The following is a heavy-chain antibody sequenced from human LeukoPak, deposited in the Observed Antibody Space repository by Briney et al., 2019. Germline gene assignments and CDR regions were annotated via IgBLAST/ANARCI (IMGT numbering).Heavy chain of an antibody. J-gene: IGHJ4*02. CDR2: IIPILGIA. CDR1: GGTFSSYA. Sequence: SVKVSCKASGGTFSSYAISWVRQAPGQGLEWMGRIIPILGIANYAQKFQGRVTITADKSTSTAYMELSSLRSEDTAVYYCARDGRSGYYSHFDYWGQGTLVTVSS. CDR3: ARDGRSGYYSHFDY. V-gene: IGHV1-69*04. D-gene: IGHD3-22*01.